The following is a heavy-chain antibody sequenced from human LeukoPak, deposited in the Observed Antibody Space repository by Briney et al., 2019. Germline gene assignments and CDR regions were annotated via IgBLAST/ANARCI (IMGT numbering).Heavy chain of an antibody. Sequence: PGGSLRLSCAASGFTFSSYGTHWVRQAPGKGLEWVAVISYDGSNKYYADSVKGRFTISRDNSKNTLYLQMNSLRAEDTAVYYCARGYDLYGMDVWGQGTTVTVSS. J-gene: IGHJ6*02. D-gene: IGHD1-1*01. CDR1: GFTFSSYG. CDR2: ISYDGSNK. CDR3: ARGYDLYGMDV. V-gene: IGHV3-30*03.